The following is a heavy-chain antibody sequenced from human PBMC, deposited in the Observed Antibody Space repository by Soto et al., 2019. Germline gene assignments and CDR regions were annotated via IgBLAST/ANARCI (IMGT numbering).Heavy chain of an antibody. V-gene: IGHV4-39*01. D-gene: IGHD3-10*01. Sequence: SETLSLTXTVSGGSISSSDYYWGWIRQPPGKGLEWIGSIYYSGNTYYNPSLKSRVTISVDTSKNQFSLKLNSVTAADTAVYYCARQGYYSSKTYPPSRFWGQGTLVTV. CDR2: IYYSGNT. J-gene: IGHJ4*02. CDR1: GGSISSSDYY. CDR3: ARQGYYSSKTYPPSRF.